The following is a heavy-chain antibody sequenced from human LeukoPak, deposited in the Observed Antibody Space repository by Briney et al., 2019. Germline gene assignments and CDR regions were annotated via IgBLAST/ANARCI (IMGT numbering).Heavy chain of an antibody. V-gene: IGHV3-74*03. J-gene: IGHJ3*02. Sequence: GGSLTLSCAASGFTFTSHGMHWVRQPPGKGRVWVAHVSTDGSTSTSVDSVRGRFTISRDNAKNSLDLKMESLRAEDTAVYYCARDSPNYSKGAIDIWGQGTMVTVSS. D-gene: IGHD3-10*01. CDR1: GFTFTSHG. CDR3: ARDSPNYSKGAIDI. CDR2: VSTDGSTS.